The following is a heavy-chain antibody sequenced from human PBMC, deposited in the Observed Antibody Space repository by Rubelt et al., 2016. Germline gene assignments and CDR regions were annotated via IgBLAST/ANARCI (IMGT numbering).Heavy chain of an antibody. CDR1: GFTFTNYW. CDR3: VRDLCDGGSYLDAFDI. Sequence: EVRLVESGGGLVQPGGSLRLSCAASGFTFTNYWMTWVRQAPGEGLECVANIKQDGSKKYYVDSVKGRFTLPREHAKNSLFLQMDSLRVEDTAVYYCVRDLCDGGSYLDAFDIWGQGTMVTVSS. V-gene: IGHV3-7*01. J-gene: IGHJ3*02. D-gene: IGHD1-26*01. CDR2: IKQDGSKK.